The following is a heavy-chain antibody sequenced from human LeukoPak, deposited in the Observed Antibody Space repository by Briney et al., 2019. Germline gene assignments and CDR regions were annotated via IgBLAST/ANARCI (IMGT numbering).Heavy chain of an antibody. D-gene: IGHD2-15*01. J-gene: IGHJ6*02. CDR3: ASSTVGYCSGGSCPYYYYGMDV. CDR1: GFTFSNYA. CDR2: ISGSGST. Sequence: PGGSLRLSCAATGFTFSNYAMSWVRQAPGKGLEWVSTISGSGSTYYADSVKGRFTISRDNSKNTLYLQMNSLRAEDTAVYYCASSTVGYCSGGSCPYYYYGMDVWGQGTTVTVSS. V-gene: IGHV3-23*01.